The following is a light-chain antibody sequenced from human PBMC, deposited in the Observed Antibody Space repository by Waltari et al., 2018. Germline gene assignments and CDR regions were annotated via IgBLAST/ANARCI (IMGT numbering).Light chain of an antibody. V-gene: IGLV1-44*01. CDR2: DND. CDR3: AAWDDTLKGYV. CDR1: STNIGRNR. J-gene: IGLJ1*01. Sequence: QSVLTQPPSASGTPGQRLTISCSRASTNIGRNRANWYQQFPGTAPKVLIHDNDQRPSGVPDRFSGAKSGNSASLAITGLQSEDEADYYCAAWDDTLKGYVFGSGTKVTVL.